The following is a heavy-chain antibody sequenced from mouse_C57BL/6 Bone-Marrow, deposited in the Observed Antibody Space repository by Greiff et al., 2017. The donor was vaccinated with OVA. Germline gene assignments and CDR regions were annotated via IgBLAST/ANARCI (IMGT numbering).Heavy chain of an antibody. D-gene: IGHD5-1*01. CDR3: ARECCTLWSFDV. CDR2: INPNNGGT. Sequence: EVQLQQSGPELVKPGASVKISCKASGYTFTDYYMNWVKQSHGKSLEWIGDINPNNGGTSYTQKFKGKATLTVDKSSSKAYMEILSLTSEYSAVYSCARECCTLWSFDVWGTGTTVTVAS. J-gene: IGHJ1*03. V-gene: IGHV1-26*01. CDR1: GYTFTDYY.